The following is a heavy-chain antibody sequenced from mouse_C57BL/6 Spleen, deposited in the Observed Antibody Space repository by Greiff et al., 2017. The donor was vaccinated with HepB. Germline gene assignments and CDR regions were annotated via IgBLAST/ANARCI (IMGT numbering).Heavy chain of an antibody. J-gene: IGHJ1*03. CDR1: GFTFSDYG. D-gene: IGHD1-1*01. CDR2: ISSGSSTI. V-gene: IGHV5-17*01. Sequence: EVKVEESGGGLVKPGGSLKLSCAASGFTFSDYGMHWVRQAPEKGLEWVAYISSGSSTIYYADTVKGRFTISRDNAKNTLFLQMTSLRSEDTAMYYCAKGGIYYYGSDWYFDVWGTGTTVTVSS. CDR3: AKGGIYYYGSDWYFDV.